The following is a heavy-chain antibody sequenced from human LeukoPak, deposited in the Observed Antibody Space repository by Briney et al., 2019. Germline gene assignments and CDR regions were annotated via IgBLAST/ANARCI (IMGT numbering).Heavy chain of an antibody. Sequence: PGGSLRLSCEASGFTFRAYAMTWVRQAPGKGLEWVSSVGSDNKPHYSESVKGRFAISRDNSKSMLFLQLNSQRAEDTALYYCARDLHYYVAMYVWGQGTTVTVSS. CDR3: ARDLHYYVAMYV. V-gene: IGHV3-23*01. J-gene: IGHJ6*02. D-gene: IGHD3-10*02. CDR1: GFTFRAYA. CDR2: VGSDNKP.